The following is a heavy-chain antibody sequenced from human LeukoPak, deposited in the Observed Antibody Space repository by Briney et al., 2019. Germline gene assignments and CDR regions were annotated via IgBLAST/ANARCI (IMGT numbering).Heavy chain of an antibody. V-gene: IGHV4-4*07. D-gene: IGHD6-6*01. CDR1: GGSISSYY. CDR2: IYTSGST. CDR3: ARSSSSTESLDY. Sequence: KPSETLSLTCTVSGGSISSYYWSWIRQPAGKGLEWIERIYTSGSTSYNPSLKSRVTMSVDTSGNRFSLKLSSVTAADTAVYYCARSSSSTESLDYWGQGTLVTVSS. J-gene: IGHJ4*02.